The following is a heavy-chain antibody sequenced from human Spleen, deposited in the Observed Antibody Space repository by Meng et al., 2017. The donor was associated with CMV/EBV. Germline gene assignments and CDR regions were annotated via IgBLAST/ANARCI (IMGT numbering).Heavy chain of an antibody. CDR1: GYSFTSYW. J-gene: IGHJ5*02. CDR2: IYPGDSDT. V-gene: IGHV5-51*01. CDR3: ARHGQAAAEYNWFDP. Sequence: GESLKISCKGSGYSFTSYWIGWVRQMPGKGLEWMGIIYPGDSDTRYSPSSQGQVTISADKSISTAYLQWSSLEASDTAMYYCARHGQAAAEYNWFDPWGQGTLVTVSS. D-gene: IGHD6-13*01.